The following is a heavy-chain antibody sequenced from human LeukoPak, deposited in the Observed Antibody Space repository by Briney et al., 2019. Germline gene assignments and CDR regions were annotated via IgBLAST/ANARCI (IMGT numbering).Heavy chain of an antibody. J-gene: IGHJ4*02. CDR2: VVAMDDIA. V-gene: IGHV1-69*04. Sequence: SVKVSCKASGYTFTSYDINWVRQAPGQGLEWMGRVVAMDDIANYARKFQDRVTITADKSTGTVYMELSSLRSEDTAVYYCASTQKIVEMATIGYYFDYWGQGTLVTVSS. CDR1: GYTFTSYD. CDR3: ASTQKIVEMATIGYYFDY. D-gene: IGHD5-24*01.